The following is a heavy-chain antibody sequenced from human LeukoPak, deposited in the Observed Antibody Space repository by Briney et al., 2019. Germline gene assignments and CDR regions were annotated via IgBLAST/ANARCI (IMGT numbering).Heavy chain of an antibody. CDR3: ARLVGVTDYFDY. CDR1: GGSISSSNYY. CDR2: ISYSGRT. V-gene: IGHV4-39*02. Sequence: SETLSLTCTVSGGSISSSNYYWGWIRQSQGKGLEWIGSISYSGRTHYNPSLKSRVSISVDTSNNHFSLKLASVTAADTSVFYCARLVGVTDYFDYWGQGTLVTVSS. J-gene: IGHJ4*02. D-gene: IGHD1-26*01.